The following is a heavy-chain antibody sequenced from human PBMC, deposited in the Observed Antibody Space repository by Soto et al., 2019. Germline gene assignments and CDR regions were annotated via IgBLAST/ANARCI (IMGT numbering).Heavy chain of an antibody. D-gene: IGHD3-16*01. CDR2: IYYTGSA. Sequence: QVQLQESGPGLVKPSQTLALTCTVSGDSIISGPYYWSWIRQLPGKGLEYIGYIYYTGSAYHNPSLKSRLNISIDTTKDQFSLMLTSVTAADTGVYFCARGLSPAFRGLFFFDSWGQGTLVTVSS. V-gene: IGHV4-30-4*01. CDR3: ARGLSPAFRGLFFFDS. CDR1: GDSIISGPYY. J-gene: IGHJ5*01.